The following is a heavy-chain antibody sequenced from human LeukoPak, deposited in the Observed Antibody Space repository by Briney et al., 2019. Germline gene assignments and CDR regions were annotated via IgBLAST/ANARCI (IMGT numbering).Heavy chain of an antibody. J-gene: IGHJ4*02. CDR1: GGSISSYY. CDR3: ARPSRDSSGYYSDFDY. D-gene: IGHD3-22*01. CDR2: IYYSGST. V-gene: IGHV4-39*01. Sequence: PSETLSLTCTVSGGSISSYYWGWIRQPPGKGLEWIGSIYYSGSTYYNPSLKSRVTISVDTSKNQFSLKLSSVTAADTAVYYCARPSRDSSGYYSDFDYWGQGTLVTVSS.